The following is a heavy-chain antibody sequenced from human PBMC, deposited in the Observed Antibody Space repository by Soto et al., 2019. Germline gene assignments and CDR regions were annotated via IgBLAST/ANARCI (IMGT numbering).Heavy chain of an antibody. J-gene: IGHJ3*02. CDR3: AKDLGYFDWLLDGPGAFDI. V-gene: IGHV3-30*18. CDR2: ISYDGSNK. D-gene: IGHD3-9*01. CDR1: GFTFSSYG. Sequence: VGSLRLSCAASGFTFSSYGMHWVRQAPGKGLEWVAVISYDGSNKYYADSVKGRFTISRDNSKNTLYLQMNSLRAEDTAVYYCAKDLGYFDWLLDGPGAFDIWGQGTMVTVSS.